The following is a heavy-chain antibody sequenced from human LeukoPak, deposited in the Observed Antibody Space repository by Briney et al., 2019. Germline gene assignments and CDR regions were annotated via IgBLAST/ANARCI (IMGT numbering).Heavy chain of an antibody. CDR1: GGTFSSYA. D-gene: IGHD2-21*01. CDR2: IIPIFGTA. CDR3: ARDLSTVTHGPIAYCGGDCYRNWFDP. V-gene: IGHV1-69*01. Sequence: GASVKVSCKASGGTFSSYAISWVRQAPGQGLEWMGGIIPIFGTANYAQKFQGRVTITADESTSTAYMELSSLRSEDTAVYYCARDLSTVTHGPIAYCGGDCYRNWFDPWGQGTLVTVSS. J-gene: IGHJ5*02.